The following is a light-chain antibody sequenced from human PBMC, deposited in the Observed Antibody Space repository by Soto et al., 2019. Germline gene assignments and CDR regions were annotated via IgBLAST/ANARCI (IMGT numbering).Light chain of an antibody. J-gene: IGKJ1*01. Sequence: DIQRTQSPSTLSAFVGDRVTITCRASQSIGRWLAWYQQKPGKAPKLLIYDASSLESGVPSRFSGSGSGTEFTLTISSLQPDDFATYYCQQYNTYSPERTFGQGTKVDIK. CDR2: DAS. CDR3: QQYNTYSPERT. V-gene: IGKV1-5*01. CDR1: QSIGRW.